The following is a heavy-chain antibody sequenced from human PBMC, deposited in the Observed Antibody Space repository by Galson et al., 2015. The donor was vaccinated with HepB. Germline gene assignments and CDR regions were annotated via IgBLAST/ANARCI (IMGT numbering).Heavy chain of an antibody. J-gene: IGHJ4*02. CDR1: GYTFTSYG. D-gene: IGHD3-10*01. CDR3: ARGYYGSGSYYNRPFDY. V-gene: IGHV1-18*01. Sequence: SVKVSCKASGYTFTSYGISWVRQAPGRGLECMGWISAYNGNTNYAQKLQGRVTMTTDTSTSTAYMELRSLRSDDTAVYYCARGYYGSGSYYNRPFDYWGQGTLVTVSS. CDR2: ISAYNGNT.